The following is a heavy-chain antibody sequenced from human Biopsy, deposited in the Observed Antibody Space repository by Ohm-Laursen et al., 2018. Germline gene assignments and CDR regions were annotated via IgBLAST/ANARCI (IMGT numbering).Heavy chain of an antibody. D-gene: IGHD2-2*01. CDR1: GFTLSDG. CDR3: ARGHCSSTSCRPYYFDY. Sequence: SLRLSCAASGFTLSDGMTWVRQAPGKGLEWVSSISFGSGYIYYADSVKGRFTISRDNAENSLYLQVNSLRAEDTAVYYCARGHCSSTSCRPYYFDYWGQGTLVTVSS. V-gene: IGHV3-21*01. CDR2: ISFGSGYI. J-gene: IGHJ4*02.